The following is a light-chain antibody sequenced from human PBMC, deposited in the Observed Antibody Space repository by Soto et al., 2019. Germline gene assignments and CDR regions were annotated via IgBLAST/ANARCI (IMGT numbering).Light chain of an antibody. V-gene: IGKV1-6*01. J-gene: IGKJ4*01. CDR3: LQDYNCPHT. Sequence: AIQMTQSPSSLSASVGDRVTITCRASQGIRHYLGWYQQKPGKAPKLLIYAASSLQGGGPSRFSGSGAGTDLTLTIISLQPEDFATYYCLQDYNCPHTFGGGTKVEIK. CDR2: AAS. CDR1: QGIRHY.